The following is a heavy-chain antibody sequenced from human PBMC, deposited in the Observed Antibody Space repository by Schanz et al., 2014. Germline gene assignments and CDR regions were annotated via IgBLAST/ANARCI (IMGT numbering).Heavy chain of an antibody. CDR3: AKIERNED. J-gene: IGHJ4*02. D-gene: IGHD1-1*01. CDR2: IGVDGTTT. Sequence: EVQLVESGGGLVQPGGSLRLSCTASGFTFSSYSMNWVRQAPGKGLEWVSVIGVDGTTTYYADSVKGRFTISRDNSKNTLYLQMNSLRAEDTAVYFCAKIERNEDWGQGTLVTVSS. V-gene: IGHV3-23*04. CDR1: GFTFSSYS.